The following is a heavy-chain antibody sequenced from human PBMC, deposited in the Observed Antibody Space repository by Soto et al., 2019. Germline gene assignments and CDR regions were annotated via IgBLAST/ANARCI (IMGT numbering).Heavy chain of an antibody. CDR1: GFDFSTCS. CDR3: ARLYYDYV. V-gene: IGHV3-48*02. Sequence: PGGSLRLSCKASGFDFSTCSMNWVRQAPGKGLEWIAYVSMDSDTIHYADSVKGRFTISRDDPENSLYLQMNSLRDEDTATYYCARLYYDYVWGQGTTVTVSS. J-gene: IGHJ6*02. D-gene: IGHD3-3*01. CDR2: VSMDSDTI.